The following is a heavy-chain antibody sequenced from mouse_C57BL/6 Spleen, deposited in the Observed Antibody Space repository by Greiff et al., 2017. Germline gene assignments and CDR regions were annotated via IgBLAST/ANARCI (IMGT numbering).Heavy chain of an antibody. D-gene: IGHD2-3*01. CDR1: GFTFSSYA. CDR2: ISDGGSYT. J-gene: IGHJ2*01. V-gene: IGHV5-4*01. CDR3: AREDEDGYYYFDY. Sequence: EVKLVESGGGLVKPGGSLKLSCAASGFTFSSYAMSWVRQTPEKRLEWVATISDGGSYTYYPDNVKGRFTISRDNAKNNLYLQMSHLKSEDTAMYYCAREDEDGYYYFDYWGQGTTLTVSS.